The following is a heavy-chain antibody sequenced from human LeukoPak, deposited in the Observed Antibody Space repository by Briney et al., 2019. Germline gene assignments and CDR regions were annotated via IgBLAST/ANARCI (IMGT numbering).Heavy chain of an antibody. J-gene: IGHJ4*02. V-gene: IGHV4-61*09. CDR1: ADSISRGSYY. CDR3: ARAAGSGLIDY. Sequence: PSETLSLTCIGSADSISRGSYYWSWIRQPAGKGLEWIGHIYTSGSTNYNPSLKSRVTISLDTSKNQFSLNLNSVTAADTALYFCARAAGSGLIDYWGQGILVIVSS. D-gene: IGHD6-19*01. CDR2: IYTSGST.